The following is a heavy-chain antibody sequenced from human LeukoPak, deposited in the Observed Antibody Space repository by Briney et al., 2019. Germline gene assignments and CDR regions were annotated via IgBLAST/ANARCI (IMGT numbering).Heavy chain of an antibody. Sequence: GGSLRLSCAVSGCNFDVYGMNWVRQAPGEGLEWVSSISSSSTNIYYADSVKGRFPVSRDNAKKSLYLLMHDLRAEDTAVYYCARDGSGSGDFWGQGTLVTVSS. V-gene: IGHV3-21*01. D-gene: IGHD2-15*01. CDR1: GCNFDVYG. CDR2: ISSSSTNI. J-gene: IGHJ4*02. CDR3: ARDGSGSGDF.